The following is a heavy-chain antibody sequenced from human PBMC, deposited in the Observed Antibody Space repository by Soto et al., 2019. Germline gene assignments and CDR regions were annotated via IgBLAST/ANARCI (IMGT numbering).Heavy chain of an antibody. CDR1: GDTFTSYY. J-gene: IGHJ4*02. V-gene: IGHV1-46*01. Sequence: ASVKVSCKAPGDTFTSYYLNWVRQAPGQGLEWMGVINPHGGSTKYAQKFQGRITMTRDTSTSTVYMELSSLRSEDTAVYYCATRDPGHYWGQGTLVTVSS. CDR3: ATRDPGHY. CDR2: INPHGGST.